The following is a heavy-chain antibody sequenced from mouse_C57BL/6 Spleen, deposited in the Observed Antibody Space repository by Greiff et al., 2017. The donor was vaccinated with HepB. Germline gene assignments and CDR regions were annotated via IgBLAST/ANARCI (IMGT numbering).Heavy chain of an antibody. CDR1: GYSFTGYY. CDR3: AREGGNLFDY. V-gene: IGHV1-42*01. J-gene: IGHJ2*01. D-gene: IGHD2-1*01. CDR2: INPSTGGT. Sequence: VQLQQSGPELVKPGASVKISCKASGYSFTGYYMNWVKQSPEKSLEWIGEINPSTGGTTYNQKFKAKATLTVDKSSSTAYMQLKSLTSEDSAVYYCAREGGNLFDYWGQGTTLTVSS.